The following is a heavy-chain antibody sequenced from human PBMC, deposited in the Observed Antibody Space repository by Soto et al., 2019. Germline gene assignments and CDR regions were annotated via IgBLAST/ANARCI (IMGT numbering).Heavy chain of an antibody. CDR3: ARIGGVIIDLYYFDF. Sequence: QVTLKESGPVLVKPTETLTLTCTVSGFSLSSPRMGVSWIRQPPGKALEWLAHIFSNDEKSYSTSLKSRLTISNYTTNSQVVLTMPNMDAVDTATYYCARIGGVIIDLYYFDFWGQGTQVDVSS. CDR1: GFSLSSPRMG. J-gene: IGHJ4*02. V-gene: IGHV2-26*01. CDR2: IFSNDEK. D-gene: IGHD3-16*01.